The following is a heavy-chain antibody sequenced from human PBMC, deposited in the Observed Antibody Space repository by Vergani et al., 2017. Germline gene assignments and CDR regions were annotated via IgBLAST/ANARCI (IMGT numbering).Heavy chain of an antibody. J-gene: IGHJ4*02. CDR1: GGSISSSSYY. CDR2: IYYSGST. Sequence: QLQLQESGPGLVKPSETLSLTCTVSGGSISSSSYYWGWIRQPPGKGLEWIGSIYYSGSTYYNPSLKSRVTISVDTSKNQFSLKLSSVTAADTAVYYCARQTDSSGYGGAFDYWGQGTLVTVSS. V-gene: IGHV4-39*01. CDR3: ARQTDSSGYGGAFDY. D-gene: IGHD3-22*01.